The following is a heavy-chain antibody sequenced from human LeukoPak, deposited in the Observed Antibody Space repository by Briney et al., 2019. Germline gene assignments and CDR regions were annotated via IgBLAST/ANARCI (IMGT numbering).Heavy chain of an antibody. V-gene: IGHV1-58*01. CDR1: GFTFTSSA. Sequence: SVTVSCKASGFTFTSSAVQWVRQARGRRLEWIGWIVVGSGNTNYAQKFQERVTITRDMSTSTAYMELSSLRSEDTAVYYCQVQLERTNYYYYYGMDVWGQGTTVTVSS. CDR2: IVVGSGNT. CDR3: QVQLERTNYYYYYGMDV. D-gene: IGHD1-1*01. J-gene: IGHJ6*02.